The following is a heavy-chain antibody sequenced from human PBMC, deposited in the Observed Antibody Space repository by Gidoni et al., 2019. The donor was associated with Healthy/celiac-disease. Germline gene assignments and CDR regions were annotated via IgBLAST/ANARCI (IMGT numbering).Heavy chain of an antibody. CDR3: ARMCRLAARNYDAFDI. Sequence: QVTLRESGPALVKPTQTLTLTCTFSGFSLSTSGMCVSWIRQPPGKALEWLARIDWDDDKYYSTSLKTRLTISKDTSKNQVVLTMTNMDPVDTATYYCARMCRLAARNYDAFDIWGQGTMVTVSS. V-gene: IGHV2-70*15. D-gene: IGHD6-6*01. J-gene: IGHJ3*02. CDR2: IDWDDDK. CDR1: GFSLSTSGMC.